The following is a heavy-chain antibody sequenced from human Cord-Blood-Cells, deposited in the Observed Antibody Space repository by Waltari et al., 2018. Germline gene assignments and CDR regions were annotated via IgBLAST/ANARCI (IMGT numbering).Heavy chain of an antibody. CDR2: IYSGGST. D-gene: IGHD3-10*01. CDR3: AGGLWFRELYY. V-gene: IGHV3-53*02. Sequence: EVQLVETGGGLIQPGGSLRLSCAASGFTVSSHYMSWVRQAPGKGLEWVSVIYSGGSTYYADSVKGRFTISRDNSKNTLYLQMNSPRAEDTAVYYCAGGLWFRELYYWGQGTLVTVSS. J-gene: IGHJ4*02. CDR1: GFTVSSHY.